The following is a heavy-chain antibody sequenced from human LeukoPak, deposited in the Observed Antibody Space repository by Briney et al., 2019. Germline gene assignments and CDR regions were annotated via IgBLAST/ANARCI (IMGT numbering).Heavy chain of an antibody. D-gene: IGHD3-10*01. J-gene: IGHJ4*02. V-gene: IGHV3-11*05. Sequence: GGSLRLSCAASGFPFSDYYMIWIRQAPGKGLECVSYISSSSSYTNYADSVKGRFTISRDNPKNSLYLQMNSLRAEDTAVYYCARVYGSGSAVDYWGQGTLVTVSS. CDR3: ARVYGSGSAVDY. CDR2: ISSSSSYT. CDR1: GFPFSDYY.